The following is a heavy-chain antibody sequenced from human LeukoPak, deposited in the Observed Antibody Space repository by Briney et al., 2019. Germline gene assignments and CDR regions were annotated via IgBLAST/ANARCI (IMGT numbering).Heavy chain of an antibody. D-gene: IGHD3-10*02. J-gene: IGHJ6*04. CDR2: IKSDGSST. Sequence: GGSLRLSCAASGFTFNSYWMHWVRQGPGKGLVWVSRIKSDGSSTSYADSVKGRFTISRDNAKNTLYLQMNSLRAEDTAVYYCAELGITMIGGVWGKGTTVTISS. CDR3: AELGITMIGGV. V-gene: IGHV3-74*01. CDR1: GFTFNSYW.